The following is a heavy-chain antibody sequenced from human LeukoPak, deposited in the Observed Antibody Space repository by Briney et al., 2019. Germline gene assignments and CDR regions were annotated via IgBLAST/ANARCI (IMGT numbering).Heavy chain of an antibody. CDR1: GFTFSSYG. Sequence: PGGSLRLSCAASGFTFSSYGMHWVRQAPGKGLEWVAFIRHDGSNKYYADSVKGRFTISRDNSKNTLYLQMNSLRAEDTAVYYCAKDRDYYDYVWGSYRENDAFDIWGQGTMVTVSS. D-gene: IGHD3-16*02. V-gene: IGHV3-30*02. CDR2: IRHDGSNK. CDR3: AKDRDYYDYVWGSYRENDAFDI. J-gene: IGHJ3*02.